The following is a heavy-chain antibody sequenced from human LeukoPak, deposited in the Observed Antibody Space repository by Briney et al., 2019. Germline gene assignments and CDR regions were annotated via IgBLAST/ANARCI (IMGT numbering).Heavy chain of an antibody. V-gene: IGHV4-39*07. Sequence: SETLSLTCTVSGGSISSSSYYWSWIRQPPGKGLEWIGEINHSGSTNYNPSLKSRVTISVDTSKNQFSLNLQSVTPEDTAVYYCARNLIPEQLVVNFRGQGTLVTVSS. D-gene: IGHD6-13*01. CDR3: ARNLIPEQLVVNF. CDR2: INHSGST. CDR1: GGSISSSSYY. J-gene: IGHJ4*02.